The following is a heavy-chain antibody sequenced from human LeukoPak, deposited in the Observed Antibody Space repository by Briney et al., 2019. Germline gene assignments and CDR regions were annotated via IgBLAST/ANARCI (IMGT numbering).Heavy chain of an antibody. Sequence: GGSLRLSCAASGFTFSSYGMHWVRQAPGKGLEWVAVISYDGSNKYYADSVKGRFTISRDNSKNTLYLQMNSLRAEDTAVYYCARDEARIAVAGNYYYYGMDVWGQGTTVTVSS. CDR1: GFTFSSYG. D-gene: IGHD6-19*01. V-gene: IGHV3-30*03. CDR3: ARDEARIAVAGNYYYYGMDV. CDR2: ISYDGSNK. J-gene: IGHJ6*02.